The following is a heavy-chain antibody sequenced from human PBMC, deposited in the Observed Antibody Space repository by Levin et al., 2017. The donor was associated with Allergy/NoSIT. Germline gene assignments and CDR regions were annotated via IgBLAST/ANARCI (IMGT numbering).Heavy chain of an antibody. CDR3: AKIGVIGQWYFDL. J-gene: IGHJ2*01. D-gene: IGHD2-21*01. CDR1: GFPFSGHG. Sequence: GGSLRLSCAASGFPFSGHGMSWVRQTPEKGLEWVSSISSGGDLTYYADSVKGRFTISRDNSMNTLDLQINSLRVEDTAVYYCAKIGVIGQWYFDLWGRGTLVTVSS. CDR2: ISSGGDLT. V-gene: IGHV3-23*01.